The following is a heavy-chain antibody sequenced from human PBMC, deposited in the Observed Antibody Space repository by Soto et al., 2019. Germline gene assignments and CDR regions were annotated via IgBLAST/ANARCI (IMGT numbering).Heavy chain of an antibody. CDR3: ARDCVSTSSYCPYGMDV. D-gene: IGHD2-2*01. V-gene: IGHV1-69*04. Sequence: ASVKVSCKASGGTFSSYTISWVRQAPGQGLEWMGRIIPILGIANYAQKFQGRVTITADKSTSTAYMELSSLRSEDAAVYYCARDCVSTSSYCPYGMDVWGQGTTVTVSS. J-gene: IGHJ6*02. CDR1: GGTFSSYT. CDR2: IIPILGIA.